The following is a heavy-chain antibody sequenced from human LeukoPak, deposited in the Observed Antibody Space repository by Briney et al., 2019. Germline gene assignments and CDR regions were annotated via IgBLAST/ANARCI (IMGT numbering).Heavy chain of an antibody. CDR1: GDSVSSNSAA. Sequence: SQTLSLTCAISGDSVSSNSAAWNWIRQSPSRGLEWLGRTYYRSKWYNDYAVSVKSRITINPDTSKNQFSLQLNSVTPEDTAVYYCARGGYSSSSDYYYYYMDVWGKGTTVTVSS. D-gene: IGHD6-6*01. CDR2: TYYRSKWYN. V-gene: IGHV6-1*01. CDR3: ARGGYSSSSDYYYYYMDV. J-gene: IGHJ6*03.